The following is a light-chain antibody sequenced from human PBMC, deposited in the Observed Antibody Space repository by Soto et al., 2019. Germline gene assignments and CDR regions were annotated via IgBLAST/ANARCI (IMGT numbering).Light chain of an antibody. CDR3: QQYIRWPLT. V-gene: IGKV3-15*01. CDR1: QSVSSN. J-gene: IGKJ4*01. CDR2: GAS. Sequence: EILMTQSPATLSVPPGERATLSCRASQSVSSNLAWYQQKPGQAPSLLIYGASTRATGTPARFSGSGSGTEFTLTISSLQSEDVAVYYCQQYIRWPLTLGGGTKVDIK.